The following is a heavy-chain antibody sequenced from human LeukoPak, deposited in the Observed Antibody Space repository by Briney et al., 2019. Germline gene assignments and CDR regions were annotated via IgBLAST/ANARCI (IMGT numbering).Heavy chain of an antibody. CDR2: ISYDGRIK. V-gene: IGHV3-30*03. Sequence: HPGGSLRLSCAASGFTFSSYGMHWVRQAPGKGLEWVAAISYDGRIKYYADSVKGRFTISRDSSKNTMYLQMNSLRGEDTAVYYCAREGPWSSFDPWGQGTLVTVSS. CDR3: AREGPWSSFDP. J-gene: IGHJ5*02. D-gene: IGHD2-8*02. CDR1: GFTFSSYG.